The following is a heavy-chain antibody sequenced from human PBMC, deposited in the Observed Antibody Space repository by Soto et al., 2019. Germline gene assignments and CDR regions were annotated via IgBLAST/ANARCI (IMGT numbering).Heavy chain of an antibody. CDR2: INPNSGGT. CDR3: ARGGYGSGSYYYNWLDP. J-gene: IGHJ5*02. CDR1: GYTFTGYY. D-gene: IGHD3-10*01. V-gene: IGHV1-2*04. Sequence: ASVKVSCKASGYTFTGYYMHWVRQAPGQGLEWMGWINPNSGGTNYAQKFQGWVTMTRDTSISTAYMELSRLRSDDTAVYYCARGGYGSGSYYYNWLDPWGQGTLVTVSS.